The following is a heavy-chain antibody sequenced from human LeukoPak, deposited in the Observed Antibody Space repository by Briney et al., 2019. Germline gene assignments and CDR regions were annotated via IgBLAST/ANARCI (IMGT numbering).Heavy chain of an antibody. D-gene: IGHD3-10*01. CDR1: GFSISTNG. CDR2: IYISGIT. V-gene: IGHV3-66*04. Sequence: GESLRLSCTASGFSISTNGMTWVRQAPGKGLEWVSLIYISGITKYADSVQGRFIISRDNSKDTLYLQMNNLGVEDTAVYYCAKRSPPYWGQGTLVSVSS. J-gene: IGHJ4*02. CDR3: AKRSPPY.